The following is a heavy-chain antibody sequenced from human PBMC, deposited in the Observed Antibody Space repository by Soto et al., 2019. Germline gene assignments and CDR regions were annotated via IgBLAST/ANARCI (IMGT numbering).Heavy chain of an antibody. CDR2: ISWNSGSI. J-gene: IGHJ4*02. D-gene: IGHD3-9*01. CDR3: AKDRRNSDYDIWTGLFDY. V-gene: IGHV3-9*01. CDR1: GFTFDDYA. Sequence: EVQLVESGGGLVQPGRSLRLSCAASGFTFDDYAMHWVRQAPGKGLEWVSGISWNSGSIGYADSVKGRFTISRDNAKNSLYLQMNSLRAEDTALYYCAKDRRNSDYDIWTGLFDYWGQGTLVTVSS.